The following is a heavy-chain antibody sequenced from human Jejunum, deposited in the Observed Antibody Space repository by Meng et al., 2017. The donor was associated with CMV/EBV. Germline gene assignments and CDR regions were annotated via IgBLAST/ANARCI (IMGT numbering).Heavy chain of an antibody. J-gene: IGHJ5*02. CDR2: INPGGTTI. CDR3: ARGLCTGDRCPLDS. Sequence: FTFSSYEFNWFRQAPGKGLEWLSHINPGGTTIYYADSVKGRFTISRDDAKSSLYLQMSSLRSDDTAMYYCARGLCTGDRCPLDSWGQGTLVTVSS. CDR1: FTFSSYE. D-gene: IGHD2-8*02. V-gene: IGHV3-48*03.